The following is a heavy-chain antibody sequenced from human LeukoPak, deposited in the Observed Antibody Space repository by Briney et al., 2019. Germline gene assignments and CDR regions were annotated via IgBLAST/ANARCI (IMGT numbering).Heavy chain of an antibody. J-gene: IGHJ5*02. CDR1: GFTFSSYA. D-gene: IGHD6-25*01. V-gene: IGHV3-23*01. Sequence: GGSLRLSCSASGFTFSSYAMSWVRQAPGKGLEWVSAISGSGGSTYYADSVNGRFTISRDNSKNTLYLQMNSLRAEDTAVYYCAKSLLSGWFDPWGQGTLVTVSS. CDR3: AKSLLSGWFDP. CDR2: ISGSGGST.